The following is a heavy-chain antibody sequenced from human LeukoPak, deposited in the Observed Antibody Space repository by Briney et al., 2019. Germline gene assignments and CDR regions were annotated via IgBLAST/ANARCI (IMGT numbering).Heavy chain of an antibody. CDR3: AREGGQYFDY. J-gene: IGHJ4*02. V-gene: IGHV4-59*11. CDR2: MYYSGST. Sequence: SETLSLTCTVSGGSISSHYWSWIRQPPGKGLEWIGYMYYSGSTNYNRSLKSRVTISVDTSKNQFSLKLSSLTAADTAVYYCAREGGQYFDYWGQGTLVTVSS. CDR1: GGSISSHY.